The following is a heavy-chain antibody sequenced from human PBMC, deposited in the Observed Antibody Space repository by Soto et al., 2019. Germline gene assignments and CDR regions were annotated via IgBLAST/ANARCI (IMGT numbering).Heavy chain of an antibody. J-gene: IGHJ4*02. D-gene: IGHD6-19*01. CDR1: GFTFSRYG. Sequence: GGSLRLSCAASGFTFSRYGMNWVRQAPGKGLEWVAYISSSSSTIYYADSVKGRFTISRDNSKNTLYLQMNSLRAEDTAVYYCARDFRIAVAGNFDYWGQGTLVTVSS. CDR2: ISSSSSTI. V-gene: IGHV3-48*01. CDR3: ARDFRIAVAGNFDY.